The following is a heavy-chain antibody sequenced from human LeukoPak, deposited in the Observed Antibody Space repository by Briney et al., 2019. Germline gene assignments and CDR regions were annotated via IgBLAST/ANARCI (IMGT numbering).Heavy chain of an antibody. CDR1: GFTFSNAW. Sequence: GGSLRLSCAASGFTFSNAWMNWVRQAPGKGLEWVGRIKSKTDGGTTDYAAPVKGRFTISRDDSKNTLYLQMSSLKTEDTAVYYCTTLTYDSSGYHNPPLDYWGQGTLVTVSS. V-gene: IGHV3-15*01. D-gene: IGHD3-22*01. J-gene: IGHJ4*02. CDR2: IKSKTDGGTT. CDR3: TTLTYDSSGYHNPPLDY.